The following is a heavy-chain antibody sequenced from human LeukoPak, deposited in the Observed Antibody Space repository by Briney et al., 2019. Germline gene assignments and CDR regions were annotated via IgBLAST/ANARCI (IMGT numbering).Heavy chain of an antibody. D-gene: IGHD3-16*01. CDR3: ARLGELLSLDS. CDR2: IYYSGST. V-gene: IGHV4-39*01. Sequence: SETLSLTCTVSGGSIGSTGYYWGWIRQPPGKGLEWIGSIYYSGSTYYNPSLKSRVTMSVDTSTNQFSLLLSSVTAADTAVFYCARLGELLSLDSWGQGTRVIVSS. CDR1: GGSIGSTGYY. J-gene: IGHJ4*02.